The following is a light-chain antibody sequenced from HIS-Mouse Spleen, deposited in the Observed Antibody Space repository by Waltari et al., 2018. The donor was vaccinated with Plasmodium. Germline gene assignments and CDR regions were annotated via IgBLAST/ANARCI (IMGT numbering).Light chain of an antibody. J-gene: IGLJ3*02. CDR1: ALPKTY. V-gene: IGLV3-10*01. CDR2: EDS. Sequence: SYELTPPPSVSVSPGQKARITCAGVALPKTYAYWYQQKSGQAPVLVIYEDSKRPSGIPERFSGSSSGTMATLTISGAQVEDEADYYCYSTDSSGNHRVFGGGTKLTVL. CDR3: YSTDSSGNHRV.